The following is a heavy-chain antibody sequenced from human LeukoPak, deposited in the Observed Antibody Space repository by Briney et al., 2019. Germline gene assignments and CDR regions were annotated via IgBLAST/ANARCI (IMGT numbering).Heavy chain of an antibody. V-gene: IGHV4-39*01. Sequence: SETLSLTCTVSGGSISSSSYFWGWIRQPPGKGLEWIGTIYYSGTTFYNPSLKSRVTISVDTSKNQFSLKLRSVTAADAAVYYCATSTSGWSPVDNWGQGTLVIVSS. J-gene: IGHJ4*02. CDR2: IYYSGTT. CDR1: GGSISSSSYF. D-gene: IGHD6-19*01. CDR3: ATSTSGWSPVDN.